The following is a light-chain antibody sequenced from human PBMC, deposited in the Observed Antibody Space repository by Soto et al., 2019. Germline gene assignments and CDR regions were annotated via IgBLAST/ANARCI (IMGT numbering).Light chain of an antibody. CDR3: QQLKNYPIT. Sequence: IQMTQSPATLSVSPGERATLSCRASQTIYSNVAWYQQRPGQAPRLLIYRASARATGIPARFSGSGSGTEFTLTIGSLQSEDFATYYCQQLKNYPITFGQGTRLEI. V-gene: IGKV3-15*01. J-gene: IGKJ5*01. CDR2: RAS. CDR1: QTIYSN.